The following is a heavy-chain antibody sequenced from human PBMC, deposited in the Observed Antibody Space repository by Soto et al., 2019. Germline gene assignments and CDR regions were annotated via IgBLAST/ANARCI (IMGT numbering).Heavy chain of an antibody. V-gene: IGHV1-69*02. CDR2: IIPILGIA. J-gene: IGHJ6*02. Sequence: QVQLVQSGAEVKKPGSSVKVSCKASGGTFSSYTISWVRQAPGQGLEWMGRIIPILGIANYAQKFQGRVTITADKSTSTAYMELSSLRSEDTAVYYCARVMVAAIKSSNLMDVWGQGTTVTVSS. CDR3: ARVMVAAIKSSNLMDV. CDR1: GGTFSSYT. D-gene: IGHD2-15*01.